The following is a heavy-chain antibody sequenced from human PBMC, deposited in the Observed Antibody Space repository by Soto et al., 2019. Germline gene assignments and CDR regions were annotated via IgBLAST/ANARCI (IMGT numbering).Heavy chain of an antibody. V-gene: IGHV1-46*03. Sequence: ASVKVSCKASGYTFTSYYMHWVRQAPGQGLEWMGIINPSGGSTSYAQKFQGRVTMTRDTSTSTGYMELSSLRSEDTAVYYCARVVCSGGSCYSMALDAFDIWGQGTLVTVSS. J-gene: IGHJ3*02. CDR3: ARVVCSGGSCYSMALDAFDI. D-gene: IGHD2-15*01. CDR2: INPSGGST. CDR1: GYTFTSYY.